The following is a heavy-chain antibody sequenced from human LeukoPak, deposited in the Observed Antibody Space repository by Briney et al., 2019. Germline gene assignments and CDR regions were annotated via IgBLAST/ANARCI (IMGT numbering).Heavy chain of an antibody. V-gene: IGHV3-30*02. CDR2: IRYDGSNK. Sequence: GGSLRLSCAASGFTFSSYGMHWVRQAPDKGLEWVAFIRYDGSNKYYADSVKGRFTISRDNAKNSLYLQMNSLRAEDTAVYYCARASSSWYYYYYYYMDVWGKGTTVTISS. D-gene: IGHD6-13*01. J-gene: IGHJ6*03. CDR1: GFTFSSYG. CDR3: ARASSSWYYYYYYYMDV.